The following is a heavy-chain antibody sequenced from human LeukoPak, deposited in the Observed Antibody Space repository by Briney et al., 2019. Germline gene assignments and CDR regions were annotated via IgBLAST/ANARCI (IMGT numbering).Heavy chain of an antibody. CDR3: AREAYSSSWYSGGVYYYYMDV. CDR1: GFTFSSYE. CDR2: ISSSGSTI. Sequence: PGGSLRLSCAASGFTFSSYEMNWVRQAPGKGLEWVSYISSSGSTIYYADSVKGRFTISRDNAKNSLYLQMNSLRAEDTAVYYCAREAYSSSWYSGGVYYYYMDVWGKGTTVTISS. D-gene: IGHD6-13*01. V-gene: IGHV3-48*03. J-gene: IGHJ6*03.